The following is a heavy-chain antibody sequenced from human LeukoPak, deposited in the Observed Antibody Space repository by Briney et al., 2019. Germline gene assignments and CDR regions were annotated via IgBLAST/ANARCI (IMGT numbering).Heavy chain of an antibody. V-gene: IGHV3-23*01. D-gene: IGHD2-21*01. CDR2: ISGSGGST. Sequence: GGSLRLSCAASGLTFSSYAMSWVRQAPGKGLEWVSAISGSGGSTYYAASVKGRFTISRDNSKNTLYLQMNSLRAEDTAVYYCAKDREGIVVVIGDWGQGTLVTVSS. CDR1: GLTFSSYA. CDR3: AKDREGIVVVIGD. J-gene: IGHJ4*02.